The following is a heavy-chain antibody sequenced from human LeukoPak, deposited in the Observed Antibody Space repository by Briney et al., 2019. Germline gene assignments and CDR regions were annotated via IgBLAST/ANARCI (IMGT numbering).Heavy chain of an antibody. D-gene: IGHD2-15*01. Sequence: GGALRLPCAASGFTFSDYYMSWIRQAPGKGLEWISYISGSGTTIYYADSVKGRFTISRDNAKNSLYLQMNSLRAEDTAVYYCARPGWVLVTATFLDYWGQGALVTVSS. CDR1: GFTFSDYY. CDR3: ARPGWVLVTATFLDY. CDR2: ISGSGTTI. V-gene: IGHV3-11*01. J-gene: IGHJ4*02.